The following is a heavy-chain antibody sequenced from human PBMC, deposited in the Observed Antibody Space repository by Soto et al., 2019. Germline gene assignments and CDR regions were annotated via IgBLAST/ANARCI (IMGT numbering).Heavy chain of an antibody. J-gene: IGHJ4*02. V-gene: IGHV3-30*09. Sequence: QVQLVESGGGVVQPDRSLRLSCTASGFTFNTFAMHWVRRAPDRGLEWVAVISYDGTTRYYADSMRGRFAISRDNSKNTLFLQMNSLRPDDTTVYYCARAPTSRLDYCGQGTLVTVSA. CDR2: ISYDGTTR. CDR1: GFTFNTFA. CDR3: ARAPTSRLDY.